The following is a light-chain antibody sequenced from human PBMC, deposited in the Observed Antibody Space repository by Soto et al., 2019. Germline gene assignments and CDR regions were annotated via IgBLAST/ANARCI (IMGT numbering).Light chain of an antibody. V-gene: IGLV2-8*01. Sequence: QSVLTQPPSASGSPGQSVTISCTGTSSDVGGYNYVSWYQQRPGKAPRLMIYEVSKRPSGVPDRFSGSKSGNTASLTVSGLQAEDEADYYCSSYAGSKNFFGGETQLTVL. CDR3: SSYAGSKNF. CDR2: EVS. CDR1: SSDVGGYNY. J-gene: IGLJ2*01.